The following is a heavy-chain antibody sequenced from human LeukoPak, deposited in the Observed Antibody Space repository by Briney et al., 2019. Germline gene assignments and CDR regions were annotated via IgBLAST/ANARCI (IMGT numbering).Heavy chain of an antibody. CDR2: ISSGGSTI. V-gene: IGHV3-48*04. CDR3: ARADRDSDWYIDDC. D-gene: IGHD6-19*01. CDR1: GFTFSSYS. J-gene: IGHJ4*02. Sequence: GGSLRLSCAASGFTFSSYSMTWVRQAPGKGLEWVSYISSGGSTIYYADSVKGRFTISRDNAKNSLYLQMNNLRVEDTAVYYCARADRDSDWYIDDCWGQGTLVTVSS.